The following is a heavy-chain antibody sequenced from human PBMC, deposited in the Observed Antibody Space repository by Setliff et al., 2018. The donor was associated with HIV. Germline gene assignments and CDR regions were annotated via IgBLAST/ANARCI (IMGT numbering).Heavy chain of an antibody. V-gene: IGHV4-34*01. CDR3: ARSVARDYWYFGH. CDR2: INHSGDT. Sequence: SETLSLTCAVYGGSFSGFYWSWIRQPPGKGLEWIGEINHSGDTNYKPSLKTRVTISGDTSKSQFSLKLKSVTAADTAVYYCARSVARDYWYFGHWGRGTLVTVSS. CDR1: GGSFSGFY. J-gene: IGHJ2*01. D-gene: IGHD6-6*01.